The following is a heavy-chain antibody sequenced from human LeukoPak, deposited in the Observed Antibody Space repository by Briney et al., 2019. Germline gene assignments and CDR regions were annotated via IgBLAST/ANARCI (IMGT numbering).Heavy chain of an antibody. Sequence: GGSLRLSCAASGFTFSRYDMSWVRQAPGKGLEWVSAISGSGGSTYYADSVKGRFTISRDNSKNTLYLQMSSLRAEDTAVCYCGGGGGYGVKIDYWGQGTLVTVSS. J-gene: IGHJ4*02. CDR3: GGGGGYGVKIDY. CDR1: GFTFSRYD. V-gene: IGHV3-23*01. D-gene: IGHD3-10*01. CDR2: ISGSGGST.